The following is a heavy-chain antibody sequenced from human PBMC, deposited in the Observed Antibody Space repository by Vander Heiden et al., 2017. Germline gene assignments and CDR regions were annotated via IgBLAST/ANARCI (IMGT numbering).Heavy chain of an antibody. J-gene: IGHJ6*02. CDR1: GFPFSSYA. CDR2: ISGSGGST. D-gene: IGHD4-17*01. CDR3: AKDGATVVRGYYYYGMDV. V-gene: IGHV3-23*01. Sequence: EVQLLESGGGLVQPGGSLRLSCAASGFPFSSYAMSWVRQAPGKGLEWVSAISGSGGSTYYADSVKGRVTISRDNSKNTLYLQMNSLRAEDTAVYYCAKDGATVVRGYYYYGMDVWGQGTTVTVSS.